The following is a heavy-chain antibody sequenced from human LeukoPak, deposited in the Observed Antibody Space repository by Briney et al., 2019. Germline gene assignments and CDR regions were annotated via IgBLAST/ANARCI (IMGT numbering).Heavy chain of an antibody. CDR1: GFTFSSYE. J-gene: IGHJ4*02. CDR2: ISISGSTI. CDR3: AGFDYYGSESYYNHFDS. Sequence: GGPLRLSCAASGFTFSSYEMNWVRQAPGKGLEWVSYISISGSTIYYADSVKGRFTISRDNAKNSLYLQMNSLRAEDTAVYYCAGFDYYGSESYYNHFDSWGQGTLVTVSS. V-gene: IGHV3-48*03. D-gene: IGHD3-10*01.